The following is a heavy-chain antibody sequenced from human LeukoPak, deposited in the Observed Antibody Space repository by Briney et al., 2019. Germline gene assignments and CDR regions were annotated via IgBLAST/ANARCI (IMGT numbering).Heavy chain of an antibody. J-gene: IGHJ4*02. CDR3: ATAREYGDYPYYFDY. CDR2: FDPEDGET. CDR1: GYTLTELS. D-gene: IGHD4-17*01. V-gene: IGHV1-24*01. Sequence: ASVKVSCKVSGYTLTELSMHWVRQAPGKGLEWMGGFDPEDGETIYAQKFRGRVTMTEDTSTDTAYMELSSLRSEDTAVYYCATAREYGDYPYYFDYWGQGTLVTVSS.